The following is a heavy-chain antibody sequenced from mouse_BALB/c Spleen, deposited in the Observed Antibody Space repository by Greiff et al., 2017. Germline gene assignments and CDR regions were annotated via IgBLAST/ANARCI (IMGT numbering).Heavy chain of an antibody. CDR3: MRDYGNPAWFAY. CDR1: GFSLTSYD. D-gene: IGHD2-1*01. V-gene: IGHV2-9-2*01. J-gene: IGHJ3*01. CDR2: IWTGGGT. Sequence: VQLKESGPGLVAPSQSLYITCTVSGFSLTSYDISWIRQPPGKGLEWLGVIWTGGGTNYNSAFMSRLSISKDNSKGQVFLKMNSLQTDDTAIYYCMRDYGNPAWFAYWGQGTLVTVSA.